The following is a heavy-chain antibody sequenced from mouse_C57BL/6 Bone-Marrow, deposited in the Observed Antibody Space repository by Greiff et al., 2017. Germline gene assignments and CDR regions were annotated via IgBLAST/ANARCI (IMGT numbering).Heavy chain of an antibody. D-gene: IGHD1-1*01. V-gene: IGHV1-74*01. CDR2: IHPSDSDT. CDR3: ARRITTVVVDY. J-gene: IGHJ2*01. Sequence: VQLQQPGAELVKPGASVKVSCKASGYTFTSYWMHWVKQRPGQGLEWIGRIHPSDSDTNYNHKFKGKATLTVDKSTSTAYMQISSLTSEDSAVYYCARRITTVVVDYWGQGTTVTVSA. CDR1: GYTFTSYW.